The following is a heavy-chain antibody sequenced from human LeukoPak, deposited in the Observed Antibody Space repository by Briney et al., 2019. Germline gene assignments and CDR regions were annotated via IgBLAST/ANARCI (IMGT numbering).Heavy chain of an antibody. V-gene: IGHV4-39*07. Sequence: PSETLSLTCTVSGGSISSSSYFWGWIRQPPGKGLEWIGNIYYSGSTYYNASLKSRVTISVDPSKNQFSLKLTSVTAADTAVYFCARGGYYGSGNDFRFDPWGQGTLVTVSS. CDR1: GGSISSSSYF. D-gene: IGHD3-10*01. CDR2: IYYSGST. J-gene: IGHJ5*02. CDR3: ARGGYYGSGNDFRFDP.